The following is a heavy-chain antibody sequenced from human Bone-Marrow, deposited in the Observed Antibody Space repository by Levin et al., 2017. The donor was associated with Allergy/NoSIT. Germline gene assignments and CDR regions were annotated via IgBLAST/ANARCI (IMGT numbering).Heavy chain of an antibody. CDR1: GGSISRSGVY. V-gene: IGHV4-39*07. Sequence: SQTLSLTCTVSGGSISRSGVYWAWIRQSPGKGLEYIARISSSGNTYFNPSLRNRVRISLDTSKDQFSLRLNSVTAADTAVYFCARQTSLGFCSGGRCYSNGLDAFDIWGQGTLVLVSS. CDR2: ISSSGNT. CDR3: ARQTSLGFCSGGRCYSNGLDAFDI. J-gene: IGHJ3*02. D-gene: IGHD2-15*01.